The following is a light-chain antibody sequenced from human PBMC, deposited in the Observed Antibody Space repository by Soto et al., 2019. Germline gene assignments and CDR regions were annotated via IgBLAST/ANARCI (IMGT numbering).Light chain of an antibody. V-gene: IGLV1-47*01. CDR3: AAWDDSLSAWV. J-gene: IGLJ3*02. CDR2: MTN. CDR1: SSNIGGNS. Sequence: QSVMTQPPSVSAAPGQKVTISYSGSSSNIGGNSVSWYQQLPGTAPKLLIYMTNQRPSGVPDRFSGSKSGSSASLAVSGLRSEDEAVYYCAAWDDSLSAWVFGGGTKLTVL.